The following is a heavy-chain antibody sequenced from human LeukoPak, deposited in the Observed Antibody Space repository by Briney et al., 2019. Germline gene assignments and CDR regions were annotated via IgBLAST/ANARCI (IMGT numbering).Heavy chain of an antibody. CDR1: GGTFSSYA. CDR3: AREWGHDTSGYFFGY. CDR2: ITPMFGTA. D-gene: IGHD3-22*01. V-gene: IGHV1-69*01. J-gene: IGHJ4*02. Sequence: SVKVSCKASGGTFSSYAISWVRQAPGQELEWMGGITPMFGTANYAQKFQGRVTITADESTSTAYMELSSLRSEDTAVYYCAREWGHDTSGYFFGYWGQGTLVTVSS.